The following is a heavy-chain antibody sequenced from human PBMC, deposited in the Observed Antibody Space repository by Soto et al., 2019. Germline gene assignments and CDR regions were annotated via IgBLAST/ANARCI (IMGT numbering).Heavy chain of an antibody. CDR3: ARRLRYFDWLFSPTDY. D-gene: IGHD3-9*01. J-gene: IGHJ4*02. V-gene: IGHV4-39*01. Sequence: SETLSLTCTVSGGSISSSSYYWGWIRQPPGKGLEWIGSIYYSGSTYYNPSLKSRVTISVDTSKDQFSLKLSSVTAADTAVYYCARRLRYFDWLFSPTDYWGQGTLVTVSS. CDR1: GGSISSSSYY. CDR2: IYYSGST.